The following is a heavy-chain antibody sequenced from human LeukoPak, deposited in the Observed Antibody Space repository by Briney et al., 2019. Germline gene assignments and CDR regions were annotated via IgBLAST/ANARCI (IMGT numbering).Heavy chain of an antibody. V-gene: IGHV4-39*01. CDR1: GDSISTGSHY. Sequence: PSETLSLTCTVSGDSISTGSHYWGWIRQPPGKGLEWIGSIYFSGSTYYNPSLKSRVTISVNTSKSQFSLNLSSVTAADTAVYYCARETGTVSWGQGTLVTVSS. CDR3: ARETGTVS. CDR2: IYFSGST. J-gene: IGHJ5*02. D-gene: IGHD3-9*01.